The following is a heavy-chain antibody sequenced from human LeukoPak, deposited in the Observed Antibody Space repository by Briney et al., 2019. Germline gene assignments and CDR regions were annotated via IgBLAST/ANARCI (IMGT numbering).Heavy chain of an antibody. CDR2: IIPIFGTA. Sequence: ASVKVSCKASGGTFSSYAISWVQQAPGQGLEWMGGIIPIFGTANYAQKFQGRVTITADESTSTAYMELSSLRSEDTAVYYCARDRYGVVLYNWFDPWGREPWSPSPQ. CDR1: GGTFSSYA. CDR3: ARDRYGVVLYNWFDP. J-gene: IGHJ5*02. D-gene: IGHD3-3*01. V-gene: IGHV1-69*13.